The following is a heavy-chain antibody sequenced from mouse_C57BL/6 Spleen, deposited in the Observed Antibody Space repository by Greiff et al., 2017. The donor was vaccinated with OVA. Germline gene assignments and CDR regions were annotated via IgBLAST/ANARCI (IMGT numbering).Heavy chain of an antibody. CDR1: GYTFTSYW. Sequence: QVQLKQPGAELVKPGASVTLSCKASGYTFTSYWMHWVKQRPGQGLEWIGMIHPNSGSTNYNEKFKSKATLTVAKSYSTTYMQLSSLTSEDSAVYYCARKGYYYGSSLYAMDYWGQGTSVTVSS. CDR2: IHPNSGST. D-gene: IGHD1-1*01. CDR3: ARKGYYYGSSLYAMDY. J-gene: IGHJ4*01. V-gene: IGHV1-64*01.